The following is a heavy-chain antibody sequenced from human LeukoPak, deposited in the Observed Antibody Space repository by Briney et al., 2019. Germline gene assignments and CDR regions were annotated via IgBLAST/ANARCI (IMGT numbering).Heavy chain of an antibody. Sequence: GGSLRLSCAASGFTFSSYAMSWVRQAPGKVLEWVSAISGSGGSTYYADSVKGRFTISRDNSKNTLYLQMNSLRAEDTAVYYCARGYCSSTSCLWYFDYWGQGTLVTVSS. D-gene: IGHD2-2*01. CDR3: ARGYCSSTSCLWYFDY. CDR2: ISGSGGST. V-gene: IGHV3-23*01. CDR1: GFTFSSYA. J-gene: IGHJ4*02.